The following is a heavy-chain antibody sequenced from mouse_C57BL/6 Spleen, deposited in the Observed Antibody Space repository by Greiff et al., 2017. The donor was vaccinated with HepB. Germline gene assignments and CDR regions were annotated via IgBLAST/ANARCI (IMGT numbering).Heavy chain of an antibody. Sequence: EVQGVESGGGLVKPGGSLKLSCAASGFTFSSYAMSWVRQTPEKRLEWVATISDGGSYTYYPDNVKGRFTISRDNAKNNLYLQMSHLKSEDTAMYSCAREGGYGSSPAWFAYWGQGTLVTVSA. V-gene: IGHV5-4*01. CDR2: ISDGGSYT. CDR3: AREGGYGSSPAWFAY. J-gene: IGHJ3*01. D-gene: IGHD1-1*01. CDR1: GFTFSSYA.